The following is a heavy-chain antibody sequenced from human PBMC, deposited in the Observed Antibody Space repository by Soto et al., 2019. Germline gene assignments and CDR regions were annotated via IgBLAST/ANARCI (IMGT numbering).Heavy chain of an antibody. CDR2: IYYSGST. D-gene: IGHD3-10*01. J-gene: IGHJ6*02. CDR3: ARVRYGSGSYSSDYYYYYGMDV. Sequence: QVQLQESGPGLVKPSQTLSLTCTVSGGSISSGGYYWSWIRQHPGKGLEWIGYIYYSGSTYYNPSLKSRVTISVDTSKNHFSLKLSSVTAADTAVYYCARVRYGSGSYSSDYYYYYGMDVWGQGTTVTVSS. CDR1: GGSISSGGYY. V-gene: IGHV4-31*03.